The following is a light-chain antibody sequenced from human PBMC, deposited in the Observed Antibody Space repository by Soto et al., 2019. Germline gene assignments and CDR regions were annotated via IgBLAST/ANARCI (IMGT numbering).Light chain of an antibody. V-gene: IGKV1D-16*01. CDR1: QGVSSW. J-gene: IGKJ1*01. CDR3: QHYNTYPWT. CDR2: RAS. Sequence: DIQMTQSPSSVSASVGDRVTITCRASQGVSSWLAWYQQKPGKTPSLLIYRASSLQSGVPSRFSGSGSGTDFTLTISSLQPEDFATYYCQHYNTYPWTFGQGTKVDIK.